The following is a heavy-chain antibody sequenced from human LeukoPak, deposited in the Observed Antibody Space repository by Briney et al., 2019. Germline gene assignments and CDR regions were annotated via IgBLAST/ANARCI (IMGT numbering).Heavy chain of an antibody. D-gene: IGHD5-24*01. CDR3: TRGRARRDGYSY. Sequence: PSETLSVTCPVKGEAFSSYYWSWIRQSPGTGLEWIGEIIPSGTTKYNPSPQSRVTISVDTSKNQFYLNLTSVTDADTAVYYCTRGRARRDGYSYWGQGNAVTVSS. J-gene: IGHJ4*02. CDR1: GEAFSSYY. V-gene: IGHV4-34*01. CDR2: IIPSGTT.